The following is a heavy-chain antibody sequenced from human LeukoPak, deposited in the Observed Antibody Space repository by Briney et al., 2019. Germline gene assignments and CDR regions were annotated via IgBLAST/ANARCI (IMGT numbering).Heavy chain of an antibody. CDR1: GFTSSSYG. J-gene: IGHJ4*02. CDR2: IGYDGRNK. CDR3: AKDNAYYYADY. D-gene: IGHD3-10*01. V-gene: IGHV3-30*02. Sequence: GGSLRLSCAASGFTSSSYGIHWVRQAPGKGLEWVTFIGYDGRNKYYADSVKGRFTISRDNSKNTLYLQMNSLRAEDTAVYYCAKDNAYYYADYWGQGTLVTVSS.